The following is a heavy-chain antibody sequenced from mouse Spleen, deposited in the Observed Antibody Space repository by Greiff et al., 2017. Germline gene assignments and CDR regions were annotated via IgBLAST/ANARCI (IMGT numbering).Heavy chain of an antibody. Sequence: VQLQQSGAELVWPGASVRLSCKASGYTFTDYYINWVNQRPGQGLEWIARIYPGSGNTYYNEKFRGKATLTAEKSSSSAHMQLSSLTSEDSAVYFCAREILPYYVMDYWGQGTSVTVSS. D-gene: IGHD5-1-1*01. V-gene: IGHV1-76*01. J-gene: IGHJ4*01. CDR1: GYTFTDYY. CDR2: IYPGSGNT. CDR3: AREILPYYVMDY.